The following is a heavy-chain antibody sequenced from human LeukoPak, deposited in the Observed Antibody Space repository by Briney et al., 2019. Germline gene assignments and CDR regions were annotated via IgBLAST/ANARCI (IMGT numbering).Heavy chain of an antibody. CDR2: ISSSGSTI. V-gene: IGHV3-48*03. CDR3: ARGGYYDSSGPNWFDP. CDR1: GFTFSSYE. J-gene: IGHJ5*02. Sequence: GGSLRLSCAASGFTFSSYEMNWVRQAPGKGLEWVSYISSSGSTIYYADYVKGRFTISRDNAKNSLYLQMNSLRAEDTAVYYCARGGYYDSSGPNWFDPWGQGTLVTVSS. D-gene: IGHD3-22*01.